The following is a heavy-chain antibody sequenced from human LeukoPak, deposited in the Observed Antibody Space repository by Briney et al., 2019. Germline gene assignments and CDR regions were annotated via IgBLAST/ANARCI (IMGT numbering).Heavy chain of an antibody. J-gene: IGHJ4*02. CDR2: ISSSSSTI. V-gene: IGHV3-48*01. D-gene: IGHD6-13*01. CDR3: ARDYSSSWYPFDY. Sequence: GGSLRLSCAASGFTFSSYSMNWVRQAPGKGLEWVSYISSSSSTIYYADSVKGRFTISRDNAKNSLYLQMNSLRAEDTAVYYCARDYSSSWYPFDYWGQGTLVTVSS. CDR1: GFTFSSYS.